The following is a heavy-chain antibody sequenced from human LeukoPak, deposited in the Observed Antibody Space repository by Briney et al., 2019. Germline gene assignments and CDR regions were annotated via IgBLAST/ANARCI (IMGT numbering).Heavy chain of an antibody. D-gene: IGHD6-19*01. CDR3: TRIQWLGEYNWFDP. J-gene: IGHJ5*02. CDR1: GFTFSGSA. CDR2: IRSKANFYAT. Sequence: GGSLKLSCAASGFTFSGSAMHWVRQASGKGLEWVGRIRSKANFYATAYAASVKGRFTISRDDSKNTAYLQMNSLKTEDTAVYYCTRIQWLGEYNWFDPWGQGTLATVSS. V-gene: IGHV3-73*01.